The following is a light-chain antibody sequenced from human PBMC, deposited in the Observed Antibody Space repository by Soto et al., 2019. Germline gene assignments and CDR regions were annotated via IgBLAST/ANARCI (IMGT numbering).Light chain of an antibody. J-gene: IGLJ2*01. V-gene: IGLV2-14*01. CDR1: SSDIGRYDY. Sequence: QSVLTQPASVSGSPGQSITISCTGTSSDIGRYDYVSWYQQHPGKAPKVMIYDVTNRPSGIANRFSGSKSGNTASLTISGLQAEDEADYYCSSFTSTSTPVVFGGGTQLTVL. CDR3: SSFTSTSTPVV. CDR2: DVT.